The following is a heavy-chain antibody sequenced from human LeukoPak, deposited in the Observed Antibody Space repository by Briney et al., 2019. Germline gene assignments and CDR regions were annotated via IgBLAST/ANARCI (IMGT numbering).Heavy chain of an antibody. CDR1: GGTFSSYA. Sequence: ASVKVSCKASGGTFSSYAISWVRQAPGQGLEWMGGIIPIFGTANYAQKFQGRVTITTDESTSTAYMELRSLRSDYTAVYYCASSQPLLDVWGQGTTVTVSS. CDR3: ASSQPLLDV. D-gene: IGHD2-2*01. V-gene: IGHV1-69*05. J-gene: IGHJ6*02. CDR2: IIPIFGTA.